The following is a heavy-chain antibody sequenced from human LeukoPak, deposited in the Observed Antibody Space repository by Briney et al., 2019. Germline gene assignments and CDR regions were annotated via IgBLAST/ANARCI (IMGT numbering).Heavy chain of an antibody. D-gene: IGHD1-14*01. J-gene: IGHJ4*02. Sequence: KASETLSLTCTVSGGSINSYYWGWIRQPPGKGLEWIGTIYYSGSTYYHPSLKSRLTISVDTSKNQFSLKLSSVTAADTAVYYCASLHTPGYFDYWGQGTLVTVSS. CDR3: ASLHTPGYFDY. CDR2: IYYSGST. CDR1: GGSINSYY. V-gene: IGHV4-39*01.